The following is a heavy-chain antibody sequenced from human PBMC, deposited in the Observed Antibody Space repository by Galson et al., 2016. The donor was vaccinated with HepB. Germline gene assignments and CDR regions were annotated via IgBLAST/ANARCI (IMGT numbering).Heavy chain of an antibody. D-gene: IGHD2-2*01. CDR3: AREGPTTSWGFDS. J-gene: IGHJ4*02. V-gene: IGHV3-53*01. Sequence: SLRLSCAASGLNVRDSYISWVRQAPGKGLELVSVIYSGGSTYNADSVKGRFTISRDNSKNTVYLQMNSLRLQDTAVYYCAREGPTTSWGFDSWGQGTLVTVSS. CDR2: IYSGGST. CDR1: GLNVRDSY.